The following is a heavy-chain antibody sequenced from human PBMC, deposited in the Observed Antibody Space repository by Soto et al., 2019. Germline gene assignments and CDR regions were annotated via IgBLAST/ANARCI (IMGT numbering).Heavy chain of an antibody. J-gene: IGHJ3*01. V-gene: IGHV4-4*02. CDR2: IYHSGST. CDR1: GGSISSSNW. D-gene: IGHD3-3*02. CDR3: ASVLGHDALAL. Sequence: QVQLQESGPGLVKPSGTLSLTCAVSGGSISSSNWWSWVRQPPGKGLEWIGEIYHSGSTNYNPSLKSRVALSVDKSKNQFSLKLRYVTAADADVYYCASVLGHDALALWGHGTMVTVSS.